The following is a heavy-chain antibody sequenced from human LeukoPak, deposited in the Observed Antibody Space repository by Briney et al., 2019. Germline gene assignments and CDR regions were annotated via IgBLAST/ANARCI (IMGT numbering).Heavy chain of an antibody. Sequence: SVKVSCKASGGTFSSYAISWVRQAPGQGLEWMGGIIPIFGTANYAQKFQGRVTITADESTSTAYMELSSLRSEDTAVYYCARVSARYCSGGSCYDYWGQGTLVTVSS. CDR1: GGTFSSYA. CDR2: IIPIFGTA. D-gene: IGHD2-15*01. CDR3: ARVSARYCSGGSCYDY. J-gene: IGHJ4*02. V-gene: IGHV1-69*13.